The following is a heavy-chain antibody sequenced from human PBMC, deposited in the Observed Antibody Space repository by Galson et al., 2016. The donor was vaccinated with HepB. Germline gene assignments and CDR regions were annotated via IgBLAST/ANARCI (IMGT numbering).Heavy chain of an antibody. CDR3: ARDRRTYYYDSSGYYYPGLGAFDI. D-gene: IGHD3-22*01. CDR2: IYYSGST. V-gene: IGHV4-31*03. J-gene: IGHJ3*02. CDR1: GGSISSGGYY. Sequence: TLSLTCTVSGGSISSGGYYWSWIRQHPGKGLEWIGYIYYSGSTYYNPSLKSRVTISVDTSKNQFSLKLSSVTAADTAVYYCARDRRTYYYDSSGYYYPGLGAFDIWGQGTMVTVSS.